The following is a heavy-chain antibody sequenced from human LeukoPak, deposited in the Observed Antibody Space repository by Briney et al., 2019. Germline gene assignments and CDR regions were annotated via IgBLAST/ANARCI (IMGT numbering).Heavy chain of an antibody. D-gene: IGHD1-20*01. V-gene: IGHV1-69*05. Sequence: SVKVSCKASGGTFSSYAISWVRQAPGQGREWMGRIIPIFGTANYAQKFQGRVTITTDESTSTAYTELSSLRSEDTAVYYCAREAPYNWNDDAFDIWGQGTMVTVSS. CDR2: IIPIFGTA. J-gene: IGHJ3*02. CDR1: GGTFSSYA. CDR3: AREAPYNWNDDAFDI.